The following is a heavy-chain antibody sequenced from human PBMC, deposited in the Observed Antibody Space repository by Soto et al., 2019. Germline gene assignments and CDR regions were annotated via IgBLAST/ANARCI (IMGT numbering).Heavy chain of an antibody. CDR1: GYNFTSYW. J-gene: IGHJ5*02. Sequence: PGESLKISCKGSGYNFTSYWIGWVRQMPGKGLEWMGIIYPGDSDTRYSPSFQGQVTISADKSISTAYLQWSSLKASDTAMYYCARRLLHRRVVTPWFDPWGQGTLVTVSS. D-gene: IGHD2-21*02. CDR3: ARRLLHRRVVTPWFDP. V-gene: IGHV5-51*01. CDR2: IYPGDSDT.